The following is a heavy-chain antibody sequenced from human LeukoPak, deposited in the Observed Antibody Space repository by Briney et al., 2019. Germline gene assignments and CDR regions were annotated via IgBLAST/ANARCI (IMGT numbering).Heavy chain of an antibody. Sequence: PGGSLRLSCAASGFTFSSYSMNWVRQAPGKGLEWVSSISSSSSYIYYADSVKGRFTISRDNAKNSLYLQMNSLRAEDTAVYYCARDLTSDSSWYGDFDYWAREPWSPSPQ. D-gene: IGHD6-13*01. CDR1: GFTFSSYS. V-gene: IGHV3-21*01. CDR2: ISSSSSYI. J-gene: IGHJ4*02. CDR3: ARDLTSDSSWYGDFDY.